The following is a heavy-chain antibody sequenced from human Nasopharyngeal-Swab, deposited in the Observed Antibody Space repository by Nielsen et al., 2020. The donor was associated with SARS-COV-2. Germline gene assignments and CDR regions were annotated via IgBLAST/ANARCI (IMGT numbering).Heavy chain of an antibody. Sequence: GESLKISCKGSGYAFAGHWIGWVRQMPGKGLGWLGLIYPDTSRISNSPSFEGQATMSANKSISTAYLQWSSLKASDTAIYYCARLGVASGKEAFDFWGQGTLVTVSS. CDR3: ARLGVASGKEAFDF. V-gene: IGHV5-51*01. CDR1: GYAFAGHW. CDR2: IYPDTSRI. J-gene: IGHJ4*02. D-gene: IGHD1-1*01.